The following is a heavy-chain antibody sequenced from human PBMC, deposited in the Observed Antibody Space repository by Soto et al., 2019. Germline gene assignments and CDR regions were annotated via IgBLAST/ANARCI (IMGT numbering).Heavy chain of an antibody. Sequence: QVQLLQAGAEVKKPGSSVRVSCEASGGTFRTYAISWVRQAPGQGLEWMGEIIPIFGTVNYAQKFQGRVTITADESTTTVYMDLRSLRSEDTAVYYCAKGAVAGTPTSYYYYGMGFWGQGTTVTVSS. CDR2: IIPIFGTV. CDR3: AKGAVAGTPTSYYYYGMGF. CDR1: GGTFRTYA. J-gene: IGHJ6*02. V-gene: IGHV1-69*12. D-gene: IGHD6-19*01.